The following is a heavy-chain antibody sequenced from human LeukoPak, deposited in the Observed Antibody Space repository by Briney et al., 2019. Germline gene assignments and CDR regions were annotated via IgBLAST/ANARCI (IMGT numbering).Heavy chain of an antibody. CDR3: AALSLYGSGSINYYYYYTDV. D-gene: IGHD3-10*01. V-gene: IGHV1-58*01. CDR1: GFTYTISSA. J-gene: IGHJ6*03. CDR2: IAVGGGQT. Sequence: SVKVSCKASGFTYTISSAVQWVRQTRGQRLEWIGWIAVGGGQTKYAQKFQERLTITRDTSTSTVYMELSSLRSEDTAVYYCAALSLYGSGSINYYYYYTDVWGKGTTVTVSS.